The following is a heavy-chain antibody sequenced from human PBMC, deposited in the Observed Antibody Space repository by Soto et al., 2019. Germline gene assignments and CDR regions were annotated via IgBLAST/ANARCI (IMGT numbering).Heavy chain of an antibody. CDR1: GGSFSGYY. CDR2: INHSGST. Sequence: SETLSLTCAVYGGSFSGYYWSWIRQPPGKGLEWIGEINHSGSTNYNPSLKSRVTISVDTSKNQFSLKLSSVTAADTAVYYCARDRLEWLSTYHDAFDIWGQGTMVTVSS. V-gene: IGHV4-34*01. J-gene: IGHJ3*02. D-gene: IGHD3-3*01. CDR3: ARDRLEWLSTYHDAFDI.